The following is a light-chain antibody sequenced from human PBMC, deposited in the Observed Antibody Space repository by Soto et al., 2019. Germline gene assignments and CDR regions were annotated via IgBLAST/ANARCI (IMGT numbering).Light chain of an antibody. CDR2: DVS. J-gene: IGLJ2*01. Sequence: QSALTKPASVSGSPGQSITISCTGTSSDVGGYNYVSWYQQHPGKAPKLMIYDVSNRPSGVSNRFSGSKSGNTASLTISGLQAEDEADYYCSSYTRSSTRVFGGGTKLTVL. CDR3: SSYTRSSTRV. CDR1: SSDVGGYNY. V-gene: IGLV2-14*01.